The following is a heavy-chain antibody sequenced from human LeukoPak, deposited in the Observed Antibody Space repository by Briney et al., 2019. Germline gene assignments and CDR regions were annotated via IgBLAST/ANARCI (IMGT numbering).Heavy chain of an antibody. Sequence: GRSLRLSCAASGFTFISYSMNWVRQAPGKGLEWVSYISSSSSTIYYADSVKGRFTISRDNAKNSLYLQMNSLRAEDTAVYYCARCPEGGSGWDHYYYYYMDVWGKGTTVTVSS. CDR3: ARCPEGGSGWDHYYYYYMDV. CDR2: ISSSSSTI. V-gene: IGHV3-48*01. D-gene: IGHD6-19*01. J-gene: IGHJ6*03. CDR1: GFTFISYS.